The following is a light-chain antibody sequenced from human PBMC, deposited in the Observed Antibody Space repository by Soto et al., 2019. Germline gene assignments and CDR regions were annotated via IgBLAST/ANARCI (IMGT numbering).Light chain of an antibody. CDR3: QEYGSSLPYT. Sequence: EIVLTQSPGTLSLSPGERATLSCRPSQSVSSNYLAWYQQKLGQAPRLLIYGASSRATGIPDRFSGSGSGTDFTLTISRLEPEDFAVYYCQEYGSSLPYTFGQGTKLEIK. J-gene: IGKJ2*01. V-gene: IGKV3-20*01. CDR2: GAS. CDR1: QSVSSNY.